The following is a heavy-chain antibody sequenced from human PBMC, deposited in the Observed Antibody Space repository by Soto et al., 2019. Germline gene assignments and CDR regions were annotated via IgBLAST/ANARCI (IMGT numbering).Heavy chain of an antibody. CDR3: VKDESINWYSGHFRH. D-gene: IGHD6-13*01. V-gene: IGHV3-9*01. CDR2: INWNSSI. J-gene: IGHJ1*01. Sequence: VQLVESGGGLVQPGRSLRLSCAASGFTFDDYAMHWVRQVPGKGLEWVSGINWNSSIGYGDSVKGRFAISRDNAKNSLHLQMNSLSAEDTAFYYCVKDESINWYSGHFRHWGQGTLVTVSS. CDR1: GFTFDDYA.